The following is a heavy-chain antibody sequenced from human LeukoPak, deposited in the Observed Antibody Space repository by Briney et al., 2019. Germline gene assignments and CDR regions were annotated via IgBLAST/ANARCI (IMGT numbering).Heavy chain of an antibody. J-gene: IGHJ3*01. V-gene: IGHV3-7*01. CDR1: GFTFSSYW. CDR3: GRKGNVFFF. D-gene: IGHD3/OR15-3a*01. Sequence: GGSLRLSCAASGFTFSSYWMTWVRQAPGKGLEWVANIKLDVSETYYVDSVRGRFTISRDNTKNSLYLQMDSLRAEDTAVYYCGRKGNVFFFGGQGKMVTVSS. CDR2: IKLDVSET.